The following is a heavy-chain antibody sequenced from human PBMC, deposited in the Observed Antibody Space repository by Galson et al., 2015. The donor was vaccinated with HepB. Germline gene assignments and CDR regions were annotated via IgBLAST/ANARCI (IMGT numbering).Heavy chain of an antibody. CDR2: IYCSGST. CDR1: GGSISSGDYY. Sequence: LSLTCTVSGGSISSGDYYWSWIRQPPGKGLEWIGYIYCSGSTYYNPSLKSRVTISVDTSKNQFSLKLSSVTAADTAVYYCASYYYDSSRAFDIWGQGTMVTVSS. V-gene: IGHV4-30-4*01. D-gene: IGHD3-22*01. CDR3: ASYYYDSSRAFDI. J-gene: IGHJ3*02.